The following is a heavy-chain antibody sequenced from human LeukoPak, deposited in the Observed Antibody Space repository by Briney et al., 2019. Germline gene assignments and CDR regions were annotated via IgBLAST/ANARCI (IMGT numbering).Heavy chain of an antibody. CDR1: GFTVSSNY. Sequence: PGGSLRLSCAAPGFTVSSNYMSWVRQAPGKGLEWVSAISGSGGSTYYADSVKGRFTISRDNSKNTLYLQMNSLRAEDTAVYYCAKSEDAFDYWGQGTLVTVSS. V-gene: IGHV3-23*01. CDR2: ISGSGGST. CDR3: AKSEDAFDY. J-gene: IGHJ4*02. D-gene: IGHD1-14*01.